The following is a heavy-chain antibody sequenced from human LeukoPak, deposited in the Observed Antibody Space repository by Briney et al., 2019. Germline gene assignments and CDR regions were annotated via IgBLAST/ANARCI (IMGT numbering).Heavy chain of an antibody. Sequence: SETLSLTCTVSGGSVSSGGYYWSWIRQHPGKGPEWIGYIFYSGSTHYNSSLKRRVTISVDTSKNQFSLKLSSVTAADTAVYYCAREGGRDGYKIFDYWGQGTLVTVSS. V-gene: IGHV4-61*08. CDR2: IFYSGST. J-gene: IGHJ4*02. CDR3: AREGGRDGYKIFDY. CDR1: GGSVSSGGYY. D-gene: IGHD5-24*01.